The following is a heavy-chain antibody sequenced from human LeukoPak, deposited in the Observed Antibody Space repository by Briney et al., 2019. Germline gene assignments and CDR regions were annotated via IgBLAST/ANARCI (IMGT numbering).Heavy chain of an antibody. CDR1: GYSISSGYY. J-gene: IGHJ6*04. V-gene: IGHV4-38-2*02. CDR2: IYHSGST. D-gene: IGHD3-10*01. CDR3: ARDRVTMVRGVSYYYGMDV. Sequence: SETLSLTCAVSGYSISSGYYWGWIRQPPGKGLEWIGSIYHSGSTYYNPSLKSRVTISVGTSKNQFSLKLSSVTAADTAVYYCARDRVTMVRGVSYYYGMDVWGKGTTVTVSS.